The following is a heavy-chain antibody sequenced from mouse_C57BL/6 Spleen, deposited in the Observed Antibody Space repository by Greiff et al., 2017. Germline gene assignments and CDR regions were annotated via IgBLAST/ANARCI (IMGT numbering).Heavy chain of an antibody. Sequence: QVQLKQSGPELVKPGASVKISCKASGYAFSSSWMNWVKQRPGKGLEWIGRIYPGDGDTNYNGKFKGKATLTADKSSSTAYMQLSSLTSDDAAVYFCASYYDYDGRNYYAMDYWGQGTSVTVSS. D-gene: IGHD2-4*01. CDR3: ASYYDYDGRNYYAMDY. V-gene: IGHV1-82*01. CDR2: IYPGDGDT. CDR1: GYAFSSSW. J-gene: IGHJ4*01.